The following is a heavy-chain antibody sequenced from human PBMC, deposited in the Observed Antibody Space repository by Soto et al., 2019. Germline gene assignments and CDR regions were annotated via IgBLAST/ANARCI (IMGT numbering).Heavy chain of an antibody. V-gene: IGHV5-51*01. Sequence: GESLKISCKGSGYSFTSYWIGWVRQMPGKVLEWMGIIYPGDSDTRYSPSFQGQVTISADKSISTAYLQWSSLKASDTAMYYCARRGPDIVVVPAANDAFDIWGQGXMVTV. CDR1: GYSFTSYW. J-gene: IGHJ3*02. CDR3: ARRGPDIVVVPAANDAFDI. D-gene: IGHD2-2*01. CDR2: IYPGDSDT.